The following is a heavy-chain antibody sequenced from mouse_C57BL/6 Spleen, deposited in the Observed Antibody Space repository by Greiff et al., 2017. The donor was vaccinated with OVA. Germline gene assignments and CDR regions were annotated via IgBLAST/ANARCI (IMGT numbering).Heavy chain of an antibody. CDR3: ARYIYYYGSSYLYYFDY. CDR1: GYTFTSYG. J-gene: IGHJ2*01. V-gene: IGHV1-81*01. D-gene: IGHD1-1*01. Sequence: QVQLKESGAELARPGASVKLSCKASGYTFTSYGISWVKQRTGQGLEWIGEIYPRSGNTYYNEKFKGKATLTADKSSSTAYMELRSLTSEDSAVYFCARYIYYYGSSYLYYFDYWGQGTTLTVSS. CDR2: IYPRSGNT.